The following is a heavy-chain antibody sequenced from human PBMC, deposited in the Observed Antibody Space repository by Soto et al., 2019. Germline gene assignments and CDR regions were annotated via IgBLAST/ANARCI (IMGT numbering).Heavy chain of an antibody. J-gene: IGHJ3*01. CDR3: ATDLAGIAYDAFDF. CDR1: GGSFISKS. V-gene: IGHV1-69*13. Sequence: GASVKVSFKASGGSFISKSISWVRQAPGQGLEWMGGIIPIFGRANYAPKFEGRLTITADESTTTVYMEVSSLTFEDTAVYYCATDLAGIAYDAFDFWGQGTMVTVSS. CDR2: IIPIFGRA.